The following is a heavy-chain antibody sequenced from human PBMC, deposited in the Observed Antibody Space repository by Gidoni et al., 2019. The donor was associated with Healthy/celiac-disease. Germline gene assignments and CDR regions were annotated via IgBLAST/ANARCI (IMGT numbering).Heavy chain of an antibody. J-gene: IGHJ3*02. V-gene: IGHV4-39*01. CDR1: GGSISSSSYY. Sequence: QLQLQESGPGLVKPSETLSLTCTVSGGSISSSSYYWGWIRQPPGKGLEWIGSIYYSGSTYYNPSLKSRVTISVDTSKNQFSLKLSSVTAADTAVYYCARPYDYGDYSGAFDIWGQGTMVTVSS. D-gene: IGHD4-17*01. CDR3: ARPYDYGDYSGAFDI. CDR2: IYYSGST.